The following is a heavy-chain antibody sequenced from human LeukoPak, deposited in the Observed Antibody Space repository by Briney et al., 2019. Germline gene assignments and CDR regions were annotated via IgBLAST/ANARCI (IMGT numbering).Heavy chain of an antibody. CDR2: ISSSSSTI. CDR3: AGELVVPAASHFDY. CDR1: GFTFSSYS. J-gene: IGHJ4*02. V-gene: IGHV3-48*01. D-gene: IGHD2-2*01. Sequence: GGSLRLSCAASGFTFSSYSMNWVRQGPGKGLEWVSYISSSSSTIYYADSVKGRFTISRDNVKNSLYLQMNGLRAEDTAVYYCAGELVVPAASHFDYWGQGTLVTVSS.